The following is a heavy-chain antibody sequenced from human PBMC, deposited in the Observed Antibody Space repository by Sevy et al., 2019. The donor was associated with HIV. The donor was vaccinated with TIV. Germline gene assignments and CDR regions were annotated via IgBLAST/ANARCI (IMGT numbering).Heavy chain of an antibody. CDR2: ISGSGGST. Sequence: GESLKISCAASGFTFSSYAMSWVRQAPGKGLEWVSAISGSGGSTYYAVSVKGRFTISRDNSKNTMYLQMNSLRDEDTAVYYCAKDTSSGSYPINFDYWGQGTLVTVSS. D-gene: IGHD1-26*01. CDR1: GFTFSSYA. J-gene: IGHJ4*02. CDR3: AKDTSSGSYPINFDY. V-gene: IGHV3-23*01.